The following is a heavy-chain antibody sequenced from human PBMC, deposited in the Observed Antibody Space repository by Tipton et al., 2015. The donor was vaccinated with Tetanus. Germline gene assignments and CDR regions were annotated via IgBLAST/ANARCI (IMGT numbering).Heavy chain of an antibody. D-gene: IGHD1-14*01. J-gene: IGHJ6*02. CDR3: ARDGQPGYYYGMDV. V-gene: IGHV4-4*07. CDR2: IYTSGST. Sequence: TLSLTCAVSGGSISSDYWSWIRQPAGKGLEWIGRIYTSGSTNYNPSLKSRVSMSVDTSKNQFYLRLSSVTAADTVIYYCARDGQPGYYYGMDVWGQGTPVTVSS. CDR1: GGSISSDY.